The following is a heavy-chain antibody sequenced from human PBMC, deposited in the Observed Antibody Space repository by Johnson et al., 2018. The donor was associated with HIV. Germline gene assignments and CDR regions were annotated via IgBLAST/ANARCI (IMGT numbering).Heavy chain of an antibody. CDR3: ARGRRRWEPLRGGAFDL. D-gene: IGHD1-26*01. CDR1: GFTFSSYA. V-gene: IGHV3-30*04. CDR2: ISYDGGNK. Sequence: QMQLVESGGGVVQPGRSLRLSCAASGFTFSSYAIHWVRQAPGKGLELVAVISYDGGNKYYADSVKGRFTISRDNSKNTLYLQMNSLRAEDTAVYYCARGRRRWEPLRGGAFDLWGQGTMVTVSS. J-gene: IGHJ3*01.